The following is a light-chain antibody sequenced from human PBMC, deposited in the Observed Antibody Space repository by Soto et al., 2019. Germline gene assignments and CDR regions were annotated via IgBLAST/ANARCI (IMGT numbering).Light chain of an antibody. CDR1: QGISSGY. Sequence: EIVLTQSQATRSLSPGERATPSSRASQGISSGYLAWYQQKPGQAPRPFIYGASSRATGIPDRFSGSGSGTDFTLTISRLEPEDFAVYYCQQYDNLPYTFGQGTKLEIK. CDR3: QQYDNLPYT. V-gene: IGKV3-20*01. J-gene: IGKJ2*01. CDR2: GAS.